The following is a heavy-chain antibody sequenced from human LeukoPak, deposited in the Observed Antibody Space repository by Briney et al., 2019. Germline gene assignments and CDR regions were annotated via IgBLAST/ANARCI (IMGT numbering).Heavy chain of an antibody. J-gene: IGHJ6*02. D-gene: IGHD3-10*01. Sequence: GGSLRLSCAASGFIFNNYAMRGVRQAPGKGLEWVSGVSESGGSTDYADSVKGRFTISRDNPKNTLYLQMNSLRAEDTGIYYCAIPLSGRYSLDYGLDVWGQGTTVTVSS. CDR1: GFIFNNYA. V-gene: IGHV3-23*01. CDR2: VSESGGST. CDR3: AIPLSGRYSLDYGLDV.